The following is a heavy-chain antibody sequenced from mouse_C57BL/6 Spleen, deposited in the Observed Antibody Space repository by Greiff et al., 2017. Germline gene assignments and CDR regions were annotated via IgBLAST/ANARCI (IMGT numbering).Heavy chain of an antibody. V-gene: IGHV1-18*01. Sequence: VQLQQSGPALVKPGASVKIPCKASGYTFTDYNMDWVKQSHGKSLEWIGDINPNNGGTIYNQKFKGKATLTVDKSSSTAYMELRSLTSEDTAFYYCARKDYYYGSYYFDYWGQGTTLTVSA. CDR1: GYTFTDYN. J-gene: IGHJ2*01. CDR3: ARKDYYYGSYYFDY. D-gene: IGHD1-1*01. CDR2: INPNNGGT.